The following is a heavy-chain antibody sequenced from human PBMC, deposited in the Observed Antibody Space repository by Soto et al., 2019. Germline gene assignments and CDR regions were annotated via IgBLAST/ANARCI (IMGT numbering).Heavy chain of an antibody. J-gene: IGHJ4*02. D-gene: IGHD3-3*01. V-gene: IGHV3-23*01. Sequence: EVQLLESGGGLVQPGGSLRLSCAASGFTFSSYAMSWVRQAPGKGLEWVSAISGSGGSTYYADSVKGRFTISRDNSKNTLYLQVNSLRAEDTAVYYCAKRGDFWSGYHRGGYFDYWGQGTLVTVSS. CDR1: GFTFSSYA. CDR2: ISGSGGST. CDR3: AKRGDFWSGYHRGGYFDY.